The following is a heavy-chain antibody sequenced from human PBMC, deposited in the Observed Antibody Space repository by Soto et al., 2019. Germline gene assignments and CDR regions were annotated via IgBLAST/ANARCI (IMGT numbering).Heavy chain of an antibody. V-gene: IGHV4-39*01. D-gene: IGHD6-13*01. CDR2: VYNNGQT. Sequence: SETLSLTCTVAGGSMTRSGYYWGWIRQPPGNELQYIGSVYNNGQTYYNPSLTSPVTISIDTSKNQFSLSLRSVTAADTAVYYCARSAGVAAAGTWYYYYGMDVWGQGTTVTVSS. J-gene: IGHJ6*02. CDR3: ARSAGVAAAGTWYYYYGMDV. CDR1: GGSMTRSGYY.